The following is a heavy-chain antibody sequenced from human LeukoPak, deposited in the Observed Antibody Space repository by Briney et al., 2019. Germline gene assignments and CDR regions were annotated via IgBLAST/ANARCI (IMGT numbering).Heavy chain of an antibody. CDR3: ARDHRYCSSTSCVRGRLGY. J-gene: IGHJ4*02. V-gene: IGHV1-2*02. D-gene: IGHD2-2*01. CDR1: GYTFTGYY. CDR2: INPNSGGT. Sequence: ASVKVSCKASGYTFTGYYMHWVRQAPGQGLEWMGWINPNSGGTNYAQKFQGRVTMTRDTSISTAYMELSRLRSDDTAVYYCARDHRYCSSTSCVRGRLGYWGQGTLVTVSS.